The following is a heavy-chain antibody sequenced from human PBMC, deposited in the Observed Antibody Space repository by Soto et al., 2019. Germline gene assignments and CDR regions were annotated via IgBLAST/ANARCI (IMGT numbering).Heavy chain of an antibody. V-gene: IGHV1-69*13. CDR1: GGTFSSYA. J-gene: IGHJ4*02. Sequence: ASVKVSCKASGGTFSSYAISWVRQAPGQGLEWMGGIIPIFGTANYAQKFQGRVTITADESTSTAYMELSSLRSEDTAVYYCAREPCSGGSCSAVADYWGQGTLVTVSS. D-gene: IGHD2-15*01. CDR2: IIPIFGTA. CDR3: AREPCSGGSCSAVADY.